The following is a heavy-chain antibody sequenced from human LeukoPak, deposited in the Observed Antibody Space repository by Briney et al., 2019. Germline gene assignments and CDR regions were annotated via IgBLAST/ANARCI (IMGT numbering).Heavy chain of an antibody. Sequence: GESLKVSCKGSGYIFTSYWIGWVRQMPGKGLEWMGIIYPGDSDTRYSPSFQGQVTISADKSISTAYLQWSSLKASDTAMYYCAVWGNYDSSGYSHFQHWGQGTLVTVSS. J-gene: IGHJ1*01. D-gene: IGHD3-22*01. V-gene: IGHV5-51*01. CDR1: GYIFTSYW. CDR3: AVWGNYDSSGYSHFQH. CDR2: IYPGDSDT.